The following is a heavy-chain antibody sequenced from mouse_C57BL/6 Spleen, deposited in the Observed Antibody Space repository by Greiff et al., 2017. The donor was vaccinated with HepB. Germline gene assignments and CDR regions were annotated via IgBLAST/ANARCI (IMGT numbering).Heavy chain of an antibody. D-gene: IGHD1-1*01. CDR1: GYTFTDYE. Sequence: VQLQQSGAELVRPGASVTLSCKASGYTFTDYEMHWVKQTPVHGLEWIGAIDPETGGTAYNQKFKGKAILTADKSSSTAYMELRSLTSEDSAVYDCTTVVDWYFDVWGTGTTVTVAS. CDR2: IDPETGGT. CDR3: TTVVDWYFDV. V-gene: IGHV1-15*01. J-gene: IGHJ1*03.